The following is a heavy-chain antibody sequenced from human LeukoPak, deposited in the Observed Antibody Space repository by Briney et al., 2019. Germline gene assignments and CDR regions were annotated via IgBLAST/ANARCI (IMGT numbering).Heavy chain of an antibody. J-gene: IGHJ4*02. CDR1: GGSIKSHY. CDR2: VYYSGTT. D-gene: IGHD5-12*01. V-gene: IGHV4-59*11. Sequence: SETLSLTCSVSGGSIKSHYYTWIRQPPGKGLEWIGYVYYSGTTSYNPSLESRVSISDDTSKNQVFLWLTSVTAADTAVYYCATSLYGDYEADYWGPGILVTVSS. CDR3: ATSLYGDYEADY.